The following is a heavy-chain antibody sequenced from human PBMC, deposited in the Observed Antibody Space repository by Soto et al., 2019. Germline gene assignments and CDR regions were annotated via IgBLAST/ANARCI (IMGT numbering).Heavy chain of an antibody. Sequence: TLSLTCAVAGYSISSSNWWGWIRQPPGKALEWLALIYWDDDKRYSPSLKSRLTITKDTSKNQVVLTMTNMDPVDTATYYCAHTTHLFYSSSWYGYNWFDPWGQGTLVTVSS. CDR3: AHTTHLFYSSSWYGYNWFDP. CDR2: IYWDDDK. V-gene: IGHV2-5*02. D-gene: IGHD6-13*01. CDR1: GYSISSSNW. J-gene: IGHJ5*02.